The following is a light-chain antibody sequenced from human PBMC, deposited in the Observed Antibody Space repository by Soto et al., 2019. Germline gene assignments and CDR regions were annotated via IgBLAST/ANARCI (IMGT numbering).Light chain of an antibody. CDR2: AAS. V-gene: IGKV3-20*01. CDR1: QSVAGNF. Sequence: EIVLTQSPGTLSLSPGERATLSCTASQSVAGNFLAWYQQRPGQAPRLPISAASSRATAIPDRFSGSGSGTEFTLTISRLEPDDSAVYFCQQYGNSPLTFGPGTKLNIK. J-gene: IGKJ3*01. CDR3: QQYGNSPLT.